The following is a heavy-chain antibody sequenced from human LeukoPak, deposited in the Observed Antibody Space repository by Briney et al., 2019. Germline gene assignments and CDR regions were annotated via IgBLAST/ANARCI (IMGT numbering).Heavy chain of an antibody. Sequence: GGSLRLSCAASGFTVSSNYMSWVRQAPGKGLEWVSAIYSGGSTYYADSVKGRFTISRHNSKNTLYLQMNSLRAEDTAVYYCARAAHCSSTSCYLYFDYWGQGTLVTVSS. V-gene: IGHV3-53*04. CDR1: GFTVSSNY. D-gene: IGHD2-2*01. CDR3: ARAAHCSSTSCYLYFDY. CDR2: IYSGGST. J-gene: IGHJ4*02.